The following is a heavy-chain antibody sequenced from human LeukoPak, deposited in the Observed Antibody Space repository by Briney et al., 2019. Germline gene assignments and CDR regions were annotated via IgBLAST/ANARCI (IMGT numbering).Heavy chain of an antibody. J-gene: IGHJ4*02. CDR2: NWYDGSNK. D-gene: IGHD3-22*01. Sequence: GGCLSLSCAASGFTFSSYGMHRVRQAPGKGLEWVAVNWYDGSNKYYAESVKGRFTISRDNSKNRLYLQMNSLRGEDTAVYYCARDHHKLTYYYDSSGYYFDYWGQGTLVTVSS. CDR3: ARDHHKLTYYYDSSGYYFDY. CDR1: GFTFSSYG. V-gene: IGHV3-33*01.